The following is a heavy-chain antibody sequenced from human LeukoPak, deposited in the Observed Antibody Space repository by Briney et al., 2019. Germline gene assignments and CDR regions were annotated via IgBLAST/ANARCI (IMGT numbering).Heavy chain of an antibody. V-gene: IGHV4-61*02. Sequence: SQTLSLTCTVSGGSISNGNYYWSWIRQPAGKGLEWIGRIYTSGNTIYNPSLKSRVTISVDTSKNQFSLKLTSVTAADTAVYYCARDRELGYWGQGTLVTVSS. CDR1: GGSISNGNYY. J-gene: IGHJ4*02. CDR2: IYTSGNT. CDR3: ARDRELGY. D-gene: IGHD3-10*01.